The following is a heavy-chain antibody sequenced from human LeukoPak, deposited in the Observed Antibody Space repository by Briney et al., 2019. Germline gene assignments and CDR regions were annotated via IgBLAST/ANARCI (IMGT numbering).Heavy chain of an antibody. CDR1: GYTFTSYG. CDR2: ISAYNGNT. CDR3: ARHETDYGDYSRQDY. Sequence: ASVTVSCMASGYTFTSYGISWVRQAPGQGLEWMGWISAYNGNTNYAQKLQGRVTMTTDTSTSTAYMELRSLRSDDTAVYYCARHETDYGDYSRQDYWGQGTLVTVSS. D-gene: IGHD4-17*01. J-gene: IGHJ4*02. V-gene: IGHV1-18*01.